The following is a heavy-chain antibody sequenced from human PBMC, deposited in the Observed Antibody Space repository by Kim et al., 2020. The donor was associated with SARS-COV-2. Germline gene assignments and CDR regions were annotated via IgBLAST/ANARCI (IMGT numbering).Heavy chain of an antibody. D-gene: IGHD1-1*01. CDR3: ARDYGNWNDEGHNWFAP. CDR1: GFTFSSYA. J-gene: IGHJ5*02. V-gene: IGHV3-30*04. CDR2: ISYDGSNK. Sequence: GGSLRLSCAASGFTFSSYAMHWVRQAPGKGLEWVAVISYDGSNKYYADSVKGRFTISRDNSKNTLYLQMNSLRAEDTAVYYCARDYGNWNDEGHNWFAPWGQGTLVTVSS.